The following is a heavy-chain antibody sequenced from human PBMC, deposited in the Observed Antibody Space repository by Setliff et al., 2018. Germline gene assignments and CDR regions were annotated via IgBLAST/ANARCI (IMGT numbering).Heavy chain of an antibody. J-gene: IGHJ6*04. V-gene: IGHV4-59*08. D-gene: IGHD3-9*01. Sequence: PSETLSLTCTVSGGSLSSYYWSWFRQPPGKGLEWIGYIHYSGYTNYNPSLKSRVTISIDTSKNQFSLKLSSVTAADTAVYYCARHTISIVDVWGKGTTVTAPQ. CDR2: IHYSGYT. CDR1: GGSLSSYY. CDR3: ARHTISIVDV.